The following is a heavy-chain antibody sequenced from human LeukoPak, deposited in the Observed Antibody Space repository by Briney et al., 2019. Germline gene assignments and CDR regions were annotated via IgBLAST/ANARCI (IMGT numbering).Heavy chain of an antibody. CDR1: GGSISSSSYY. Sequence: PSETLSLTCTVSGGSISSSSYYWGWIRQPPGKGLEWIGSICYSGSTYYNPSLKSRVTISVDTSKNQFSLKLSSVTAADTAVYYCARESGYPMNWGQGTLVTVSS. CDR3: ARESGYPMN. V-gene: IGHV4-39*07. D-gene: IGHD3-3*01. J-gene: IGHJ4*02. CDR2: ICYSGST.